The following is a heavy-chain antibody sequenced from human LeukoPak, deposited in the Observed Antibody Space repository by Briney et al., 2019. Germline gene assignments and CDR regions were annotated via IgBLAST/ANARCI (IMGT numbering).Heavy chain of an antibody. CDR3: AKDRCSNGIGCYYYYMDV. V-gene: IGHV3-30*02. CDR2: IQNDGSNE. Sequence: GGSLRLSCAASGFTFRSYGMHWVRQAPGKGLEWVAYIQNDGSNEQYADSVKGRFSISRDSSKNILYLQMNSLRAEDTAVYYCAKDRCSNGIGCYYYYMDVWGKGTTVAISS. D-gene: IGHD2-8*01. CDR1: GFTFRSYG. J-gene: IGHJ6*03.